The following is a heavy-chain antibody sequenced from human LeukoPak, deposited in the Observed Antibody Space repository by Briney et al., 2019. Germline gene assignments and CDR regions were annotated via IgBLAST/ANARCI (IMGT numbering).Heavy chain of an antibody. CDR3: ARDARYSSGWGHYYYYGMDV. J-gene: IGHJ6*02. CDR1: GFTFSSYE. Sequence: GGSLRLSCAASGFTFSSYEMNWVRQAPGKGLEGVSYISSSGSTIYYADSVKGRFTISRDNAKNSLYLQMNSLRAEDTAVYYCARDARYSSGWGHYYYYGMDVWGQGTTVTVSS. CDR2: ISSSGSTI. V-gene: IGHV3-48*03. D-gene: IGHD6-19*01.